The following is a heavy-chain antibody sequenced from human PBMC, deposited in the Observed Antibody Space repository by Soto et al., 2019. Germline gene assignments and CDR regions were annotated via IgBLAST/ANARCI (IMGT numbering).Heavy chain of an antibody. CDR3: GSLHQGGGGADY. CDR1: GGTFNTHY. Sequence: QVQLVQSGAEVKKPGSSVKVSCKASGGTFNTHYINWLRKAPGQGLEWMGRIIPILDITNYAPKFQGRVTITADKSTGTATMDLTSLRSDDTAVYFCGSLHQGGGGADYWCQGTLITVSS. CDR2: IIPILDIT. V-gene: IGHV1-69*02. D-gene: IGHD2-21*01. J-gene: IGHJ4*02.